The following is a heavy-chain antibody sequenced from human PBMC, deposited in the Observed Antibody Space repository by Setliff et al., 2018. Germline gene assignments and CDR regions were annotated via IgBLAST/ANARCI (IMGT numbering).Heavy chain of an antibody. J-gene: IGHJ6*02. CDR1: RFTFSNYW. CDR3: AKDRDYTGVGLYYGMDV. V-gene: IGHV3-74*01. D-gene: IGHD4-4*01. Sequence: HPGGSLRLSCAASRFTFSNYWMSWVRQAPGKGLEWVSRINSDGSSTSYADSVKGRLTISRDNSKSILYLQMNNLRAEDTAVYYCAKDRDYTGVGLYYGMDVWGQGTTVTVSS. CDR2: INSDGSST.